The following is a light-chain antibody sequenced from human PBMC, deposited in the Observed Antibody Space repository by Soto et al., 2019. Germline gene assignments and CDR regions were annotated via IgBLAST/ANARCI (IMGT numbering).Light chain of an antibody. J-gene: IGKJ2*01. Sequence: DIVLTQSPATLSVSPGESATLSCRASQSVSRALVWYQQVPGQAPRLLIYDSSTRATGVPARFSGSGSGTQFTLTISSLQSEDFAVYYCQQYNNWPPRYTFGQGTKLQI. V-gene: IGKV3-15*01. CDR1: QSVSRA. CDR3: QQYNNWPPRYT. CDR2: DSS.